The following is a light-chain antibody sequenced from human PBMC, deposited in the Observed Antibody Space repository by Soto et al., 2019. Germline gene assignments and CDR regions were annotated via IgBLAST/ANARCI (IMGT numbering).Light chain of an antibody. Sequence: DIVLTQSPDTLSLSPGERATLSCRASQSVSSNYLAWYQQRPGQAPRLLIHGASSTASGVPDRFSGSGSGTDFTLTITRLEPEDSAVYHCQPYGTLPYCFGQGTKLDIK. J-gene: IGKJ2*03. CDR1: QSVSSNY. CDR3: QPYGTLPYC. CDR2: GAS. V-gene: IGKV3-20*01.